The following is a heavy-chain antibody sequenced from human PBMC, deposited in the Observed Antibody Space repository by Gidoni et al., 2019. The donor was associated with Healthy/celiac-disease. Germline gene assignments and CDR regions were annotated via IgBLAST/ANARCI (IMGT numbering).Heavy chain of an antibody. D-gene: IGHD5-18*01. CDR2: IYYSGST. Sequence: QVQLQESGPGLVKPSETLSLNCTVSGGSISSYYWSWIRQPPGKGMEWIGYIYYSGSTNYNPSLKSRVTISVDTSKNQFSLKLSSVTAADTAVYYCARDNSYGKFFDYWGQGTLVTVSS. V-gene: IGHV4-59*01. CDR3: ARDNSYGKFFDY. CDR1: GGSISSYY. J-gene: IGHJ4*02.